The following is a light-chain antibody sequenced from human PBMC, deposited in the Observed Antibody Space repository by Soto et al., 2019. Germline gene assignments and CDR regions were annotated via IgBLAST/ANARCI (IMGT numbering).Light chain of an antibody. Sequence: QSALTQPASVPGSPEQSITISCTGTSSDVGTYNLVSWYQQYPGKAPKLIIYEDSERPSGVSNRFSGSKSGNTASLTISGLQAEDEADYYCSSFTSTSTRLFGSGTKVTVL. CDR2: EDS. CDR1: SSDVGTYNL. J-gene: IGLJ1*01. CDR3: SSFTSTSTRL. V-gene: IGLV2-14*02.